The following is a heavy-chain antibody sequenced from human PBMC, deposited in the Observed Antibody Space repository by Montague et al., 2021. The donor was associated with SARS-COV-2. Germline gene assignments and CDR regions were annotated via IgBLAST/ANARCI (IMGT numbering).Heavy chain of an antibody. CDR1: GDSVSRNNPA. V-gene: IGHV6-1*01. CDR3: ARGWNYAFDI. D-gene: IGHD1-7*01. Sequence: CAISGDSVSRNNPAWNRIRQSPSRGLEWLGRTYYGSSWSTDYAVSVKSRITISPDTSKNQFSLHLNSVTPEDTAVYYCARGWNYAFDIWSQGTMVTVSS. CDR2: TYYGSSWST. J-gene: IGHJ3*02.